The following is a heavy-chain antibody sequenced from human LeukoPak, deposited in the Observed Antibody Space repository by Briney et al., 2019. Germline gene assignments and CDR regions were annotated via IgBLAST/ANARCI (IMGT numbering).Heavy chain of an antibody. V-gene: IGHV1-69*01. CDR3: ARGGRNVVVTTLYYFDS. J-gene: IGHJ4*02. D-gene: IGHD3-22*01. CDR1: GGTFSSYA. CDR2: IIPIFGTA. Sequence: ASVKVSCKASGGTFSSYAISWVRQAPGQGLEWMGGIIPIFGTANYAQKFQGRVTITADESTSTAYMELSSLRSEDTAVYYCARGGRNVVVTTLYYFDSWGQGTLVTVSS.